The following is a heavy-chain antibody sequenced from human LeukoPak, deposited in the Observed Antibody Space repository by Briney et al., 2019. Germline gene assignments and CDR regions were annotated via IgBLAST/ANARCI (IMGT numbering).Heavy chain of an antibody. CDR1: GFTFSSYG. D-gene: IGHD5-24*01. J-gene: IGHJ4*02. V-gene: IGHV3-33*06. Sequence: PGRSLRLSCAASGFTFSSYGMHWGRQAPGKGLEGVAVIWYDGSNKYYADSVKGRVTISRDNSKNTLYLQMNSLRAEDTAVYYCAKDHVEMADELFDYWGQGTLVTVSS. CDR3: AKDHVEMADELFDY. CDR2: IWYDGSNK.